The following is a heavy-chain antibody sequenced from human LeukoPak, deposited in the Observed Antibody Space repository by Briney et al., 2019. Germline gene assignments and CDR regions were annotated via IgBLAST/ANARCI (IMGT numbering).Heavy chain of an antibody. CDR1: GFTVSSNY. J-gene: IGHJ4*02. CDR3: ARDSLGRSFDS. D-gene: IGHD7-27*01. CDR2: ISSNGGYI. Sequence: GGSLRLSCAASGFTVSSNYMSWVRQAPGKGLEWVASISSNGGYISYADPVKGRFTISRDNAKDSLYLQLNTLSAEDTAVYYCARDSLGRSFDSWGQGALVIVSS. V-gene: IGHV3-21*06.